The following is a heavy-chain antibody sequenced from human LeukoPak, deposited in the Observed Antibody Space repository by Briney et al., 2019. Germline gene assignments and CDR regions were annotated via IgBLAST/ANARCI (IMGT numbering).Heavy chain of an antibody. CDR1: GDSISTYY. CDR2: IYYSGST. CDR3: ARSKDSGYSYGFY. J-gene: IGHJ4*02. D-gene: IGHD5-18*01. V-gene: IGHV4-59*01. Sequence: PSETLSLTCTVSGDSISTYYCSWIRQPPGKGLEWIGYIYYSGSTNYNPSLKSRVTISVDTSKNQFSLKLSSVTAADTAVYYCARSKDSGYSYGFYWGQGTLVTVSS.